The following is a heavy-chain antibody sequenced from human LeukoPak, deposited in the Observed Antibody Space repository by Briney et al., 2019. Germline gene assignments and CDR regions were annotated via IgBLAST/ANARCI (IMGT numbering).Heavy chain of an antibody. CDR1: GFSFSSYS. J-gene: IGHJ4*02. D-gene: IGHD3-10*01. CDR3: ASLGGGSGSSHNPLVDH. V-gene: IGHV3-21*01. CDR2: ISGGSDYI. Sequence: GGSLRLPCAASGFSFSSYSMNWVRQAPGKGLEWVSSISGGSDYIYYADSVKGRFTISRDNAINSLYLQMNSLRAEDTAVYYCASLGGGSGSSHNPLVDHWGQGTLVTVSS.